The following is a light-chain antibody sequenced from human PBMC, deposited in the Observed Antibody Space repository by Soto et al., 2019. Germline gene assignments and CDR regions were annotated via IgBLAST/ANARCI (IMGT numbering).Light chain of an antibody. CDR1: ESVSSK. CDR2: GAS. Sequence: EILLTQSPATLSVSPGERVTLSWRASESVSSKLAWYQHKPGQAPRLLFYGASTRANDIPARFSGSGSGTEFTLTISSLQSEDFAVYYCQQYNDWPPWTFGQGTKVDIK. CDR3: QQYNDWPPWT. V-gene: IGKV3-15*01. J-gene: IGKJ1*01.